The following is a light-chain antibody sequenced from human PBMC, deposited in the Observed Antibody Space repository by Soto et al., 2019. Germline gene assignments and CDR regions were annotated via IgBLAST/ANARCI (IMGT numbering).Light chain of an antibody. CDR2: GAS. J-gene: IGKJ5*01. Sequence: IVLTQSPGTLSLSPGDRATLSCRASQSVSSSYLAWYQQKPGQAPRLLIYGASSRATGIPDRFSGSGSGTDFTLTISGLEPEDFAVYYCHQRNQFGQGTRLEIK. CDR1: QSVSSSY. V-gene: IGKV3-20*01. CDR3: HQRNQ.